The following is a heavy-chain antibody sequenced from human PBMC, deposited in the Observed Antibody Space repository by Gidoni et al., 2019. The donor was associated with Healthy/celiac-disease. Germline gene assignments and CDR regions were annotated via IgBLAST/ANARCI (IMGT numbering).Heavy chain of an antibody. J-gene: IGHJ6*02. CDR3: ARRRGNYYGMDV. CDR2: INHSGST. V-gene: IGHV4-34*01. CDR1: GGSFSGYY. Sequence: QVQLPQWGAGLLKPSETLSLTCAVYGGSFSGYYWSWIRQPPGKGLEWIGEINHSGSTNYNPSLKSRVTISVDTSKNQFSLKLSSVTAADTAVYYCARRRGNYYGMDVWGQGTTVTVSS.